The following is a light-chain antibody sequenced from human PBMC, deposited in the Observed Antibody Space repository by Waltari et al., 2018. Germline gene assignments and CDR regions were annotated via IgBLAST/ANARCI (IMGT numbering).Light chain of an antibody. V-gene: IGKV1-33*01. CDR1: QDISNN. Sequence: DIQMTQSPSSLSASMGERVTISCQASQDISNNLHWYQQKPGQAPKLLIYAASNLKTGVSSRFSGSGSGTHFSLTISSLQPEDVATYYCQQYDFYSLTFGGGTRVEIK. CDR2: AAS. CDR3: QQYDFYSLT. J-gene: IGKJ4*01.